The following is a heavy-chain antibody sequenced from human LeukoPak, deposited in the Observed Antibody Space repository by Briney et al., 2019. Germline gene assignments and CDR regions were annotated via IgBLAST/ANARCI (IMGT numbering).Heavy chain of an antibody. J-gene: IGHJ4*02. CDR3: ARDATYQLLYAYY. Sequence: SVKVSCKASGDSFSNHGILWVRQAPGQGLEWMGGIIPIFGTANYAQKFQGRVTITADESTSTAYMELSSLRSEDTAVYYCARDATYQLLYAYYWGQGTLVTVSS. V-gene: IGHV1-69*01. CDR2: IIPIFGTA. D-gene: IGHD2-2*02. CDR1: GDSFSNHG.